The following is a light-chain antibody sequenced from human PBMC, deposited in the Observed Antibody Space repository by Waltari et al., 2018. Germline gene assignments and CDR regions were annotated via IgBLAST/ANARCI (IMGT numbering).Light chain of an antibody. CDR3: QQHGTLPAT. CDR2: RAS. CDR1: QSVGSSS. V-gene: IGKV3-20*01. Sequence: EIVLTQSPGTASLSPGERLTLSCRASQSVGSSSLAWYQPKPGQAPRLVIYRASRRATGIPDRFSGSGSGTDFSLTISRLEPEDFAVYYCQQHGTLPATFGQGTKVEIK. J-gene: IGKJ1*01.